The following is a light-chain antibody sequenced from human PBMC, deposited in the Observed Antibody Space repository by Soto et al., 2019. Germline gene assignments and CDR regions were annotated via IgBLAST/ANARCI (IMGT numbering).Light chain of an antibody. Sequence: NFMLTQPHSVSESPGKTVTISCTSSSGSISGNYVQWYQQRPGSSPTIVIYEGNQRPSGVPDRFSGSIDSSSNSASLTIXXXKTEDXXXXYCHSYDSSNQVFGGGTKLTVL. CDR1: SGSISGNY. CDR3: HSYDSSNQV. V-gene: IGLV6-57*01. CDR2: EGN. J-gene: IGLJ3*02.